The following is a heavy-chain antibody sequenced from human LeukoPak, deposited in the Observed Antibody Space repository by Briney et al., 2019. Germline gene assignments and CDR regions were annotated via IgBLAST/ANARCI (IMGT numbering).Heavy chain of an antibody. Sequence: SDTLSLTCAVYGGSFSGYSWSWIRQPPPKGLEWIGEINHSGSTNYNPSLKRRVTISVDTYKNQFSLKLSYVTAADTAVYYCARVPVLMVYAIRQYYFDYWGRGALVTVSS. CDR3: ARVPVLMVYAIRQYYFDY. CDR1: GGSFSGYS. D-gene: IGHD2-8*01. J-gene: IGHJ4*02. V-gene: IGHV4-34*01. CDR2: INHSGST.